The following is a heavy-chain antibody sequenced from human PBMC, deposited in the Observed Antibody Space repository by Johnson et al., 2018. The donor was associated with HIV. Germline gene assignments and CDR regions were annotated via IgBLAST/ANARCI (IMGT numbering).Heavy chain of an antibody. V-gene: IGHV3-30*02. CDR3: ARAGWRQLVEDAFDI. Sequence: QEQLVESGGGVVQPGRSLRLSCAASGFTFSSYGMHWVRQAPGKGLEWVAFIRYDGSNKYYADSVKGRFTISRDNSKNTLYLQMNSLRAGDTAVYYCARAGWRQLVEDAFDIWGQGTMVTVSS. J-gene: IGHJ3*02. CDR1: GFTFSSYG. CDR2: IRYDGSNK. D-gene: IGHD6-13*01.